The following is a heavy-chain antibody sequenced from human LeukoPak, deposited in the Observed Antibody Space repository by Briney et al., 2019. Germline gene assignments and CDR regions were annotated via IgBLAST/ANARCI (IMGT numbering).Heavy chain of an antibody. Sequence: GESLKISCKGSGYSFTSYWIGWVRQMPGKGLGWMGIIYPGDSDTRYSPSFQGQVTISAAKSISTAYLQWSSLKASDTAMDYCARLKQWLVPDYWGQGTLVTVSS. CDR2: IYPGDSDT. V-gene: IGHV5-51*01. CDR1: GYSFTSYW. CDR3: ARLKQWLVPDY. D-gene: IGHD6-19*01. J-gene: IGHJ4*02.